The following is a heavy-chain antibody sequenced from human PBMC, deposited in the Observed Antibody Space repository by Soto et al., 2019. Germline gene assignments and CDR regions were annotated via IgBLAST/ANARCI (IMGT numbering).Heavy chain of an antibody. D-gene: IGHD2-15*01. V-gene: IGHV6-1*01. Sequence: SQTLSLTCAISGDSVSSNTAAWNWIRSSPSRGFEWLGRTYYRSNWRHDYAVSVKSRITVNPDTSKNHFSLQLNSVTPDDTAVYYCARGVAGSGFGLWGQGTLVTASS. CDR3: ARGVAGSGFGL. J-gene: IGHJ4*02. CDR2: TYYRSNWRH. CDR1: GDSVSSNTAA.